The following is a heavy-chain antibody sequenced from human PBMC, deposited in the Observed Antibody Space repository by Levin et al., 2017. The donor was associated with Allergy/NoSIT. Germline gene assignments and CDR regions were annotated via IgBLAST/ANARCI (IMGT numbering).Heavy chain of an antibody. V-gene: IGHV3-49*03. J-gene: IGHJ5*02. CDR1: GFTFGDYA. CDR3: TRVPQRYCSSTSCFKGFDP. Sequence: SCTASGFTFGDYAMSWFRQAPGKGLEWVGFIRSKAYGGTTEYAASVKGRFTISRDDSKSIAYLQMNSLKTEDTAVYYCTRVPQRYCSSTSCFKGFDPWGQGTLVTVSS. D-gene: IGHD2-2*01. CDR2: IRSKAYGGTT.